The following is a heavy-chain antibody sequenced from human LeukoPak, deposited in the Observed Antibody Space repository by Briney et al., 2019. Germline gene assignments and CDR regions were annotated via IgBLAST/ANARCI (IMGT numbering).Heavy chain of an antibody. D-gene: IGHD2-21*02. CDR1: GYRFISNY. CDR2: MHPGNGNT. CDR3: AREGSYCVGGDCYSFDF. V-gene: IGHV1-2*02. J-gene: IGHJ4*02. Sequence: GASVKVSCKASGYRFISNYIQWVRQAPGLGPEWMGWMHPGNGNTRYAEKFQGRVTMTRDTSINTAYLDLSSLRSDDTAVYYCAREGSYCVGGDCYSFDFWSQGTLITVS.